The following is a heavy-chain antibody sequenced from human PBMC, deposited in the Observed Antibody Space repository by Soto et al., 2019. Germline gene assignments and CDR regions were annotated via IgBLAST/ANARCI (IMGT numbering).Heavy chain of an antibody. CDR1: GFTFSSYA. V-gene: IGHV3-23*01. Sequence: GGSLRLSCAASGFTFSSYAMSWVRQAPGKGLEWVSAISGSGGSTYYADSVKGRFTISRDNSKNTLYLQMNSLRAEDTAVYYCAKVYGSSWYFSPFDYWGQGTLVTVSS. J-gene: IGHJ4*02. CDR3: AKVYGSSWYFSPFDY. CDR2: ISGSGGST. D-gene: IGHD6-13*01.